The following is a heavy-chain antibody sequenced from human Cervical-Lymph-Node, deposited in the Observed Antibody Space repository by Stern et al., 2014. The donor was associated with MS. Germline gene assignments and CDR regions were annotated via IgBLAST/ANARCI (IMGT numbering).Heavy chain of an antibody. CDR3: ALDGLHD. Sequence: VQLVESGAEVKKPGASVKVSCKASGYTFTSYYMHWVRQAPGQGLEWMGIINPSGGSNSYAQKIQGRVTMTRDKSTSTVYMELSSLRSEDTAVYYCALDGLHDWGQGTLVTVSS. CDR2: INPSGGSN. D-gene: IGHD1-1*01. V-gene: IGHV1-46*01. CDR1: GYTFTSYY. J-gene: IGHJ4*02.